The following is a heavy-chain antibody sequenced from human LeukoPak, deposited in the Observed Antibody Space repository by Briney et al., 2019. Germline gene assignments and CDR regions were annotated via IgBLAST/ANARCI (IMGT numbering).Heavy chain of an antibody. CDR1: GYTFTNYL. D-gene: IGHD4-23*01. CDR3: ARVGEAEVTPTDF. Sequence: ASVKVSCKASGYTFTNYLLHWVRQAPGQGLEWMGWISAYNGNTNYAQKLQGRVTMTTDTSTTTAYMELRSLSSDDTAVYYCARVGEAEVTPTDFWGQGTLVTVSS. J-gene: IGHJ4*02. V-gene: IGHV1-18*04. CDR2: ISAYNGNT.